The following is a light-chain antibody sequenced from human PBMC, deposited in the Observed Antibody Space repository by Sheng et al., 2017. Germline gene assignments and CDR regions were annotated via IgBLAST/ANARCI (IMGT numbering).Light chain of an antibody. CDR3: QVWDDNSDHVI. J-gene: IGLJ2*01. Sequence: YVLTQPPSVSVAPGQTAKITCGGSNVGSDVVHWYQQKSGQAPVLVVYDNRDRPSGIPERFSGSNSGNTATLTISRVEVGDDGDYYCQVWDDNSDHVIFGGGTKLTVL. CDR2: DNR. V-gene: IGLV3-21*02. CDR1: NVGSDV.